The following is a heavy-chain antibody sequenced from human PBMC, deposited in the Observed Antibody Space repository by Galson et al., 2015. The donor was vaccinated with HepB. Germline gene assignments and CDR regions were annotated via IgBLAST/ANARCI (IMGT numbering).Heavy chain of an antibody. Sequence: SLRLSCAASGFTVSSNYISWVRQAPGKGLEWVSVIYSGGSTYYADPVKGRFTISRDNSKNTLYPQMNSLRAEDTAVYYCARGGQATIRSYYYGMDVWGQGTTVTVSS. V-gene: IGHV3-53*01. CDR2: IYSGGST. J-gene: IGHJ6*02. D-gene: IGHD5-24*01. CDR3: ARGGQATIRSYYYGMDV. CDR1: GFTVSSNY.